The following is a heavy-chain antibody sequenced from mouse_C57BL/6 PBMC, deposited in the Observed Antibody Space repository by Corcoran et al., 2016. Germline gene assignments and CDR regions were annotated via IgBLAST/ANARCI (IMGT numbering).Heavy chain of an antibody. Sequence: DVQLQESGPGLVKPSQSLSLTCSVTGYSITSGYYWNWIRQFPGNKLEWMGYISYDGSNNYNPSLKNRIPITRDTSKNQFFLKLNAVTTEDTATYYCASGGSSYWYFDVWGTGTTVTVSS. CDR1: GYSITSGYY. CDR3: ASGGSSYWYFDV. D-gene: IGHD1-1*02. CDR2: ISYDGSN. J-gene: IGHJ1*03. V-gene: IGHV3-6*01.